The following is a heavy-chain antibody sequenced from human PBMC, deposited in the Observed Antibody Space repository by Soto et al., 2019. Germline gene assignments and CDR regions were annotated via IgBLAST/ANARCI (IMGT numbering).Heavy chain of an antibody. CDR3: VRGDMGAFEI. CDR2: IKQDGTER. J-gene: IGHJ3*02. D-gene: IGHD2-15*01. V-gene: IGHV3-7*01. Sequence: RGSLRLSCAASGFTFRSYWMNWVRQAPGKGLEWVACIKQDGTERYNVDSVKGRFTISRDSAKNSVDLHMNSLRAEDTAVYYCVRGDMGAFEIWGQGTMVTVSS. CDR1: GFTFRSYW.